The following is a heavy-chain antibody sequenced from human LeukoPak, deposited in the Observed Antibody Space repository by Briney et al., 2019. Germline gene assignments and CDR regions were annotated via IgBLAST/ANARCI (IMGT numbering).Heavy chain of an antibody. CDR2: INHSGST. CDR1: GGSFSGYY. CDR3: ACDYGDYTAFDP. V-gene: IGHV4-34*01. Sequence: SETLSLTCAVYGGSFSGYYWSWIRQPPGKGLEWIGEINHSGSTNYNPSLKSRVTISVDTSKNQFSLKLSSVSAADTAVYYCACDYGDYTAFDPWGQGTLVTVSS. J-gene: IGHJ5*02. D-gene: IGHD4-17*01.